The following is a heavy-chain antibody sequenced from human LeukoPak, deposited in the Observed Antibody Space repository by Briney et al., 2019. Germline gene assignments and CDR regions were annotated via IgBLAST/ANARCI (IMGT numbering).Heavy chain of an antibody. CDR2: IIPILGIA. V-gene: IGHV1-69*04. J-gene: IGHJ4*02. CDR3: ARDDPYSSGWYDFDY. Sequence: GASVKVSCKASGGTFSSYAISWVRQAPGQGLEWMGRIIPILGIANYAQKFQGRVTITADKSTSTAYMELSSLRSEDTAVYYCARDDPYSSGWYDFDYWGQGTLVTVSS. CDR1: GGTFSSYA. D-gene: IGHD6-19*01.